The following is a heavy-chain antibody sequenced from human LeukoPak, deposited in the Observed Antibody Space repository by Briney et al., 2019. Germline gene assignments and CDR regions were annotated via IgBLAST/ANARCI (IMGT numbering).Heavy chain of an antibody. J-gene: IGHJ4*02. CDR1: GFTFSSYA. V-gene: IGHV3-23*01. D-gene: IGHD2-15*01. Sequence: GGSLRLSCAASGFTFSSYAMSWVRQAPGKGLEWVSAISGSGGSTYYADSVKGRFTISRDNSKNTLYPQMNSLRAEDTAVYYCAKDPQGYCSGGSCDFDYWGPGTLVTVSS. CDR3: AKDPQGYCSGGSCDFDY. CDR2: ISGSGGST.